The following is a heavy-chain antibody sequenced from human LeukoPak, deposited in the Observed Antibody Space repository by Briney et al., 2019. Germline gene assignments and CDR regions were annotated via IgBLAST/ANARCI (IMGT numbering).Heavy chain of an antibody. D-gene: IGHD1-26*01. CDR1: GFTFSSYS. CDR3: ARELGATDSDDAFDI. V-gene: IGHV3-21*01. J-gene: IGHJ3*02. Sequence: PGGSLRLSCAASGFTFSSYSMTWVRQAPGKGLEWVSSISSSSSYIYYADSVKGRFTISRDNAKNSLYLQMNSLRAEDTAVYYCARELGATDSDDAFDIWGQGTMVTVSS. CDR2: ISSSSSYI.